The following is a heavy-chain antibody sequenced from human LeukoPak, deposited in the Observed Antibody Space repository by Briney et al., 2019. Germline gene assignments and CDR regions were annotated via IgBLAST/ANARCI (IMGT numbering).Heavy chain of an antibody. D-gene: IGHD6-13*01. CDR3: ARDGVAAAGRGSDY. Sequence: PSETLSLTCTVSGGSISTYYWSWIRQPPGKGLEWIGYIYYTGSTSYNPSLKSRVTMSLDASKNQFSLELNSVTPADTAVYYCARDGVAAAGRGSDYWGQGTLVTVSS. J-gene: IGHJ4*02. CDR2: IYYTGST. CDR1: GGSISTYY. V-gene: IGHV4-59*01.